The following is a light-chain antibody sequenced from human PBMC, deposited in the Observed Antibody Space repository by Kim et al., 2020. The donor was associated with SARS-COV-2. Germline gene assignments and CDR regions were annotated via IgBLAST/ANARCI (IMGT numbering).Light chain of an antibody. CDR3: QSFDSNIQV. J-gene: IGLJ3*02. CDR1: SGSIASTN. CDR2: ENN. Sequence: GKTGTISCTRSSGSIASTNVQGYQQRPGTSPTALIFENNQRPSGVPDRFSGYIDGSSNSASLTISGLKTEDEADYYCQSFDSNIQVFGGGTQLTVL. V-gene: IGLV6-57*01.